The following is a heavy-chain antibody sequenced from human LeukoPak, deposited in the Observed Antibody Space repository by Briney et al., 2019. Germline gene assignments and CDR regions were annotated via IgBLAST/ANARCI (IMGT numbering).Heavy chain of an antibody. CDR3: AKVLGYYGSGSYYKEAYYHYYMDV. CDR1: GFTFSSYG. V-gene: IGHV3-33*06. Sequence: GGSLRLSCAASGFTFSSYGMHWVRQAPGKGLEWVAVIWYDGSNKYYADSVKGRFTISRDNSKNTLYLQMNSLRAEDTAVYYCAKVLGYYGSGSYYKEAYYHYYMDVWGKGTTVTVSS. CDR2: IWYDGSNK. J-gene: IGHJ6*03. D-gene: IGHD3-10*01.